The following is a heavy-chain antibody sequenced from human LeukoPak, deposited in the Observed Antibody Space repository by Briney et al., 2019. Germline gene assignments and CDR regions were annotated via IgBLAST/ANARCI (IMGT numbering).Heavy chain of an antibody. V-gene: IGHV4-59*01. CDR3: AAKLTTVKAFDI. CDR2: IYYSGST. D-gene: IGHD4-17*01. J-gene: IGHJ3*02. Sequence: SETLSLTCTVTGGSISSYYWSWIRQPPGKGLEWIGYIYYSGSTNYNPSLKSRVTISVDTSKNQFSLKLSSVTAADTAVYYCAAKLTTVKAFDIWGQGTLVTVSS. CDR1: GGSISSYY.